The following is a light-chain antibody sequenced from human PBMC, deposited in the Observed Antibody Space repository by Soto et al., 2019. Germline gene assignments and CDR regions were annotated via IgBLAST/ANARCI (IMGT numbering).Light chain of an antibody. CDR3: SSYTSTSTWV. J-gene: IGLJ3*02. Sequence: QSALTQPASVSGSPGQSITISCTGTSSDVGGYNYVSWYQQHPGKAPKLMIYDVNNRPSGVSHRFSGSKSGNTASLTISGRQAEDEADYYCSSYTSTSTWVFGGGTKLTVL. V-gene: IGLV2-14*03. CDR2: DVN. CDR1: SSDVGGYNY.